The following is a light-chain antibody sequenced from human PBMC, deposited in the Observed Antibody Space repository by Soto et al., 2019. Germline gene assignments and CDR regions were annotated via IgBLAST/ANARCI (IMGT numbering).Light chain of an antibody. CDR2: DVS. CDR1: QGVTTN. J-gene: IGKJ5*01. V-gene: IGKV3-15*01. Sequence: EIVMTQSPASLSVSPGERVTLSCRAGQGVTTNFAWYQQKSGQSPRLLIYDVSTRATGVPARFSGTGSETDFTITICCLQSEDSAVYFCQQYNNLPFSFGQGTRLEIK. CDR3: QQYNNLPFS.